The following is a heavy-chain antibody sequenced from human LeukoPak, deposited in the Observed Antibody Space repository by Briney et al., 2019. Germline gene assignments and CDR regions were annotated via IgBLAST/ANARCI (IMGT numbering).Heavy chain of an antibody. CDR1: GGSISSGDYY. D-gene: IGHD2-8*01. CDR3: ARGPVSHDFDY. Sequence: PSQTLSLTCTVSGGSISSGDYYWSWIRQPPGKGLEWIGYIYYSGSTYHNPSLKSRVTISVDTSKNQFSLKLSSVTAADTAVYYCARGPVSHDFDYWGQGTLVTVSS. CDR2: IYYSGST. J-gene: IGHJ4*02. V-gene: IGHV4-30-4*01.